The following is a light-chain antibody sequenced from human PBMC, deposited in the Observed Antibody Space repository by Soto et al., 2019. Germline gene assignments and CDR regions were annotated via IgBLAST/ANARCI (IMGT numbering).Light chain of an antibody. CDR1: SSDVGGYNY. Sequence: QSALTQPASVSGSPGQSITISCTGTSSDVGGYNYVSWYQQHPGKAPKLMIYEVSNRPSGVSNRFSGSKSGNTASLTISGLQAEDEADYYCGAWDGSLSVVLFGGGTKLTVL. CDR3: GAWDGSLSVVL. V-gene: IGLV2-14*01. J-gene: IGLJ2*01. CDR2: EVS.